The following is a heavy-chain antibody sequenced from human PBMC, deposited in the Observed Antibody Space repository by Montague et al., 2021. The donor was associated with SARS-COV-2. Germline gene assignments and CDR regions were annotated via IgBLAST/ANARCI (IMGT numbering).Heavy chain of an antibody. CDR3: ARVGRQQLVRLSGIDV. CDR2: IYYSGST. V-gene: IGHV4-39*07. CDR1: GGSISSSSYY. Sequence: SETLSLTCTVSGGSISSSSYYWGWIRQPPGRGLEWIGSIYYSGSTYYNPSLKSRVTISVDTSKNQFSLKLSSVTAADTAVYCCARVGRQQLVRLSGIDVWGQGTTVTVSS. J-gene: IGHJ6*02. D-gene: IGHD6-13*01.